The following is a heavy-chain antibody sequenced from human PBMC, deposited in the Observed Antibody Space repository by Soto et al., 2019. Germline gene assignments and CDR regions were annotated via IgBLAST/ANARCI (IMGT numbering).Heavy chain of an antibody. CDR1: GFTFSSYE. CDR3: ARGRSNDFRSSPPPKFDP. J-gene: IGHJ5*02. D-gene: IGHD2-21*02. CDR2: ISSSGSKI. Sequence: GGSLRLSCVASGFTFSSYEMNWVRQAPGKGLEWVSYISSSGSKIYYADSVKGRFTISRDNAKNSLFLQMNSLRAGDTAIYYCARGRSNDFRSSPPPKFDPWGQGTLVTVSS. V-gene: IGHV3-48*03.